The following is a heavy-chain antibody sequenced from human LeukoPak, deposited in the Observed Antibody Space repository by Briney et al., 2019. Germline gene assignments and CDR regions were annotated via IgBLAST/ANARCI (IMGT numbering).Heavy chain of an antibody. J-gene: IGHJ4*02. CDR3: AREVLRDSNPTWNYFDY. V-gene: IGHV1-2*02. D-gene: IGHD4-11*01. Sequence: GESLKISCKASGYTFTGYYMHWVRQAPGQGLEWMGWINPNSGGTNYAQKFQGRVTMTRDTSISTAYMELSRLRSDDTAVYYCAREVLRDSNPTWNYFDYWGQGTLVTVSS. CDR2: INPNSGGT. CDR1: GYTFTGYY.